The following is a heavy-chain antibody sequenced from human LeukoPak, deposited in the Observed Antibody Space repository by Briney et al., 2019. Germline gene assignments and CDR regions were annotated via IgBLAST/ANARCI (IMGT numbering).Heavy chain of an antibody. D-gene: IGHD2-2*01. CDR1: GFTFSSCW. J-gene: IGHJ4*02. CDR3: AKDRVVVPAANEAYFDY. CDR2: IRYDGSNK. V-gene: IGHV3-30*02. Sequence: GGSLRLSCAASGFTFSSCWMSWVRQAPGKGLEWVAFIRYDGSNKYYADSVKGRFTISRDNSKNTLYLQMNSLRAEDTAVYYCAKDRVVVPAANEAYFDYWGQGTLVTVSS.